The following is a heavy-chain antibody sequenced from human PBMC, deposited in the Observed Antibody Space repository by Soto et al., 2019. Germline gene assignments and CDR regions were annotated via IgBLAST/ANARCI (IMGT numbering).Heavy chain of an antibody. D-gene: IGHD1-26*01. CDR1: GGPVSSYQ. CDR2: TSYSGNT. CDR3: ARDGVGPFDY. J-gene: IGHJ4*02. Sequence: QVQLQESGPGLLKPSETLSLTCTISGGPVSSYQWSWIRQPPGKGLEWIGLTSYSGNTVYNPSLKSRVAFSVDTSKYLFSLTLTSVTAADTAVYYCARDGVGPFDYWGQGTLVTVSS. V-gene: IGHV4-59*02.